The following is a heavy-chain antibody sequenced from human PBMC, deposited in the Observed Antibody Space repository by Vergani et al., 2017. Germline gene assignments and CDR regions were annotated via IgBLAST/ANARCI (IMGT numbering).Heavy chain of an antibody. CDR1: VYSFTSYW. D-gene: IGHD2-15*01. V-gene: IGHV5-51*01. CDR2: IYPGDSDT. CDR3: AGRAVGYCSGGSCPNWFDP. J-gene: IGHJ5*02. Sequence: EVHLVQSGAEVKKSGDSLNISCKGSVYSFTSYWIGCVRQMPGKGLEWMGIIYPGDSDTRYSPSFQGQVPLSADKSISTAYLQWSRLKASDNAMYYCAGRAVGYCSGGSCPNWFDPWGQGSLVTVSS.